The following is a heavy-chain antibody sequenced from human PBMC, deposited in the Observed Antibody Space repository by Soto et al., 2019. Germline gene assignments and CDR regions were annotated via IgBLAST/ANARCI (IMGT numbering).Heavy chain of an antibody. Sequence: VASVKVSCKISGYTFNTYGINWVRQAPGQGLEWMGWINTDSGNPNYAQKFQGRVTLTRDTSTGTVYMEMRSLTSDDTAVYFCARKKCTGDCYYFDYWGQGTPVTVSS. V-gene: IGHV1-18*01. D-gene: IGHD2-21*02. CDR1: GYTFNTYG. J-gene: IGHJ4*02. CDR3: ARKKCTGDCYYFDY. CDR2: INTDSGNP.